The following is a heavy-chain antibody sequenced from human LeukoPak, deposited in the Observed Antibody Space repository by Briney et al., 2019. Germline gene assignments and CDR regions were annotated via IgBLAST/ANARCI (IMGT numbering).Heavy chain of an antibody. V-gene: IGHV1-46*01. CDR3: VRDGEVIIKPAASFPHDAFDI. D-gene: IGHD3-10*01. J-gene: IGHJ3*02. Sequence: SVKVSCKASGYTFTSYYMHWVRQAPGQGLDWMGIIIPSGGRTNYAPKFQGRVTMTRDTATSTVYMELSSLRSEDTAVYYCVRDGEVIIKPAASFPHDAFDIWGQGTMVIVSS. CDR1: GYTFTSYY. CDR2: IIPSGGRT.